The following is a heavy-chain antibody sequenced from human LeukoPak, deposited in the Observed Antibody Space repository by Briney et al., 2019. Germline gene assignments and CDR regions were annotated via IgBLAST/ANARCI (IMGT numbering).Heavy chain of an antibody. V-gene: IGHV1-46*01. D-gene: IGHD3-22*01. CDR3: ASGDYYDSSGYYGDQYFQH. J-gene: IGHJ1*01. CDR2: IYPSGGST. CDR1: GSTFPSYY. Sequence: GSVKVSCKPSGSTFPSYYMHWVRPPPEPGLQSVGLIYPSGGSTSYAQKFQGRVTMTRDTSTSTVYMELSSLRSEDTAVYYCASGDYYDSSGYYGDQYFQHWGQGTLVTVSS.